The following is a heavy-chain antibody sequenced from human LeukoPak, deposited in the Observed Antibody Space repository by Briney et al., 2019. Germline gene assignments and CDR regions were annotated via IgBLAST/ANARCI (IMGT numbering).Heavy chain of an antibody. D-gene: IGHD2-2*01. V-gene: IGHV4-34*01. CDR2: INHSGST. Sequence: SETLSLTCAVYGDSFSGFYWSWIRQPPGKGLEWIGEINHSGSTNYNPSLKSRVTISADTSKNQFSLRLSSVTAADTAVYYCVRGPLGYCSSSSCHGPDYWGQGTLVTVSS. J-gene: IGHJ4*02. CDR1: GDSFSGFY. CDR3: VRGPLGYCSSSSCHGPDY.